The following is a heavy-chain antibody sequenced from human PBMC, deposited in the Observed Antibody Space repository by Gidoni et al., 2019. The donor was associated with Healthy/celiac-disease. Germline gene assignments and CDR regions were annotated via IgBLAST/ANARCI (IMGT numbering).Heavy chain of an antibody. Sequence: QVQLQESGPGLVKPSETLSLTCAVSGYSISRGYYWGWIRQPPGKGLEWIGSIYHSGSTYYNPSLKSRVTISVDTSKNQFSLKLSSVTAADTAVYYCARGQWDIVVVVAVDAFDIWGQGTMVTVSS. V-gene: IGHV4-38-2*01. CDR2: IYHSGST. CDR1: GYSISRGYY. CDR3: ARGQWDIVVVVAVDAFDI. J-gene: IGHJ3*02. D-gene: IGHD2-15*01.